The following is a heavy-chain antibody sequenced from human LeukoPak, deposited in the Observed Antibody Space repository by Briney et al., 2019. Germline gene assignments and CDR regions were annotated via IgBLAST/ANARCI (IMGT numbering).Heavy chain of an antibody. Sequence: GASVKVSCKASGYTFTSYDINWVRQATGQGLEWMGWMNPNSGNTGYAQKFQGRVTMTRNTPISTAYMELSSLRSEDTAVYYCARDFRPPNAGSGNYERMFDPWGQGTLVTVSS. CDR3: ARDFRPPNAGSGNYERMFDP. CDR1: GYTFTSYD. D-gene: IGHD3-10*01. V-gene: IGHV1-8*01. CDR2: MNPNSGNT. J-gene: IGHJ5*02.